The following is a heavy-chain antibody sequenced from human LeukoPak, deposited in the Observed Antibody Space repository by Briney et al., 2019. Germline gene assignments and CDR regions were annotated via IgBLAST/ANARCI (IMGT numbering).Heavy chain of an antibody. CDR1: GGSISSGGYY. Sequence: PSETLSLTCTVSGGSISSGGYYWSWIRQHPGKGLEWIGYIYYSGSTYYNPSLKSRVTISVDTSKNQFSLKLSSVAAADTAVYYCARGWAPYAFDIWGQGTMVTVSS. D-gene: IGHD6-13*01. CDR2: IYYSGST. V-gene: IGHV4-31*03. CDR3: ARGWAPYAFDI. J-gene: IGHJ3*02.